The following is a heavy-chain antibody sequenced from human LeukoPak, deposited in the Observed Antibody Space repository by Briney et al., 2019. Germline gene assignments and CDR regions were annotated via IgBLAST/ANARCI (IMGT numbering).Heavy chain of an antibody. CDR1: GYTFTTYY. V-gene: IGHV1-2*02. CDR3: ARGDGDFVESWFDP. J-gene: IGHJ5*02. D-gene: IGHD4-17*01. CDR2: IDPNSGGT. Sequence: ASVKVSCKASGYTFTTYYMHWVRQAPGQGLEWMGWIDPNSGGTNYAQKFQGRVTMTRDTSIITAYMELSRLRSDDTAVYYCARGDGDFVESWFDPWGQGTLVTVSS.